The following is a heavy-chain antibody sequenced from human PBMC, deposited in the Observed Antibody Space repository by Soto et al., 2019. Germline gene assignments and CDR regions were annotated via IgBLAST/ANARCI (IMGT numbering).Heavy chain of an antibody. Sequence: SETLSLTCAVYGGSFSGYYWNWIRQPPGKGLEWIGEINHSGNTNYNPSLKSRVTISVDTSKNQFSLKLSSVTAADTAVYYCAWPVGDCSGGSCYSGYYFDYWGQGTVVTVSS. J-gene: IGHJ4*02. CDR3: AWPVGDCSGGSCYSGYYFDY. CDR1: GGSFSGYY. V-gene: IGHV4-34*01. CDR2: INHSGNT. D-gene: IGHD2-15*01.